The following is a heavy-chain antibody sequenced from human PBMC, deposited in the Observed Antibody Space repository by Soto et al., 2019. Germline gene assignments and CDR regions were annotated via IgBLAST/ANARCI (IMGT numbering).Heavy chain of an antibody. V-gene: IGHV1-3*01. CDR3: ASCPQNCITTSPCCLFFDY. CDR1: GYTFSNYG. Sequence: ASVKVSCKASGYTFSNYGIHWVRQAPGQRLERMGLINAGNGNTKYSQKFQVRVTLTRDTSAGTAYMELSSLRSEDTALYYCASCPQNCITTSPCCLFFDYWGQGTLVTVST. CDR2: INAGNGNT. J-gene: IGHJ4*02. D-gene: IGHD2-2*01.